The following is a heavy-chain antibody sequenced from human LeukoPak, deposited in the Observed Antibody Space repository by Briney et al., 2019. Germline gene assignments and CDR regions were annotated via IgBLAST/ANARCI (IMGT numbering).Heavy chain of an antibody. V-gene: IGHV4-4*07. CDR3: ARDQADNYFYYMDV. D-gene: IGHD2-15*01. J-gene: IGHJ6*03. Sequence: SETLSLTCTVSDGSISSYYWSWIRQPAGKGLGWIGRIYPSGITNYNPSLKSRVTMSVDTSKNQFSLKMNSVTAADTAVYYCARDQADNYFYYMDVWGKGTTVTVSS. CDR1: DGSISSYY. CDR2: IYPSGIT.